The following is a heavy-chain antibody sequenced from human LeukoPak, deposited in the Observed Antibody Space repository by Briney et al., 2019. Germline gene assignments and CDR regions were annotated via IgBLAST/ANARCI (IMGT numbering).Heavy chain of an antibody. CDR1: GGSISSGGYY. J-gene: IGHJ5*02. V-gene: IGHV4-31*03. D-gene: IGHD2/OR15-2a*01. CDR2: IHHTGST. Sequence: PSQTLSLTCSVSGGSISSGGYYWPWTRQYPGEGLECIGYIHHTGSTYYKPSLQSRVTISVDTSKNQFSLWLTAVTAADTAVYYCAREPRDFYWFEVWGQGTPVTVSS. CDR3: AREPRDFYWFEV.